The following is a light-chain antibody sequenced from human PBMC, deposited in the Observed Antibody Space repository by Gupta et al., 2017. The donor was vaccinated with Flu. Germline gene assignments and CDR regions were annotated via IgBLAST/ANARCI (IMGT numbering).Light chain of an antibody. J-gene: IGKJ4*01. CDR2: WAS. CDR1: QSVLYSSNNKNY. V-gene: IGKV4-1*01. CDR3: QQYSSTILT. Sequence: DIVMTQSPDSLAGSLGERATTNCKSSQSVLYSSNNKNYLAWYQQKPGHPPKLLIYWASTRESGVPDRFSGSGSGTDFTLTISSLQAEDVAVYYCQQYSSTILTFGGGTKVEIK.